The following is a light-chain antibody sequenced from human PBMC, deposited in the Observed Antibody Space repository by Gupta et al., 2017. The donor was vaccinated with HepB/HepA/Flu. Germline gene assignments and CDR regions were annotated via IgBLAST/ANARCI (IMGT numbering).Light chain of an antibody. CDR1: QSVNKY. Sequence: VLTQSPDTLSLSPGERATLSCRASQSVNKYLAWYQHKPGQAPRLLIYDASNRATGIPARFSGGGSGIDXTLTISXREQEDFAVYYCQQRQYWPPVTFGXGTRMEIK. V-gene: IGKV3-11*01. J-gene: IGKJ5*01. CDR2: DAS. CDR3: QQRQYWPPVT.